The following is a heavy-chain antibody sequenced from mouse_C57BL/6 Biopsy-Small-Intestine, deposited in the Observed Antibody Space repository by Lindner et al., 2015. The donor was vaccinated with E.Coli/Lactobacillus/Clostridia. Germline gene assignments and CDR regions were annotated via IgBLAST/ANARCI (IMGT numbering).Heavy chain of an antibody. V-gene: IGHV1-85*01. Sequence: VRLQESGPELVKPGASVKLSCKASGYTFTSYDINWVKQRPGQGLEWIGWIYPRDGSTKYNEKFKGKATLTVDTSSSTAYMELHSLTSEDSAVYFCARRYGSSWSWFAYWGQGTLVTVSA. CDR2: IYPRDGST. CDR3: ARRYGSSWSWFAY. CDR1: GYTFTSYD. J-gene: IGHJ3*01. D-gene: IGHD1-1*01.